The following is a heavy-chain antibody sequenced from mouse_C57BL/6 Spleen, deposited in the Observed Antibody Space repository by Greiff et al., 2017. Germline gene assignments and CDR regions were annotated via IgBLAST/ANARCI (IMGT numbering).Heavy chain of an antibody. CDR2: IDPEDGET. CDR3: ARVYGSSYGAMDY. Sequence: VHVKQSGAELVKPGASVKLSCTASGFNIKDYYMHWVKQRTEQGLEWIGRIDPEDGETKYAPKFQGKATITADTSSNTAYLQLSSLTSEDTAVYYCARVYGSSYGAMDYWGQGTSVTVSS. V-gene: IGHV14-2*01. CDR1: GFNIKDYY. J-gene: IGHJ4*01. D-gene: IGHD1-1*01.